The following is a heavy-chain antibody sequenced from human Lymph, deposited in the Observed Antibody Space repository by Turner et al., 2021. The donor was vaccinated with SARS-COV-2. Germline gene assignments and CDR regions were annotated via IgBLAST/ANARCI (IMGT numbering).Heavy chain of an antibody. Sequence: QLQLQASGPGLVKPSETLSLTCTVSGGSISSSSYYWGWNRQPPGKGLEWIGSISYSGSTYYNPSLKSRVTISVDTSKNHFSLKLSSVTAADTALYYCAIRRWLRGPIDYWGQGTLVTVSS. CDR2: ISYSGST. D-gene: IGHD5-12*01. V-gene: IGHV4-39*02. CDR3: AIRRWLRGPIDY. J-gene: IGHJ4*02. CDR1: GGSISSSSYY.